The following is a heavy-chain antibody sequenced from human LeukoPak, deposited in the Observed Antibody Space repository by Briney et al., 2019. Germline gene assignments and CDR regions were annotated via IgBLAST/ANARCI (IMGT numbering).Heavy chain of an antibody. V-gene: IGHV3-48*01. CDR2: ISSSSSIV. Sequence: GGSLRLSCAASEFTFSSYNLNWVRQAPGKGLEWVSSISSSSSIVYYADSVKGRFTISRDNAKNSLYLQMNSLRAEDTAVYYCAEERYYYDSSADYWGQGTLVTVSS. CDR1: EFTFSSYN. J-gene: IGHJ4*02. D-gene: IGHD3-22*01. CDR3: AEERYYYDSSADY.